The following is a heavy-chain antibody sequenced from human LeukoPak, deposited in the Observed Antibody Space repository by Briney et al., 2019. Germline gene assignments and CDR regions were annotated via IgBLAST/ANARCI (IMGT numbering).Heavy chain of an antibody. J-gene: IGHJ4*02. D-gene: IGHD6-13*01. CDR1: GFTVSSNY. V-gene: IGHV3-53*01. Sequence: GGSLRLSCAVSGFTVSSNYMSWVRQAPGKGLEWVSVIYSGGSTYYADSVKGRFTISRDNSKNTLYLQMNSLRAEDTAVYYCAGGQQLVQDYWGQGTLVTVSS. CDR2: IYSGGST. CDR3: AGGQQLVQDY.